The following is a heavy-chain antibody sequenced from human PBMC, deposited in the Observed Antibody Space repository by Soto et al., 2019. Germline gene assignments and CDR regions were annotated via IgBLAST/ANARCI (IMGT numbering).Heavy chain of an antibody. Sequence: QVQLVESGGGVVQPGRSLRLSCAASGFTFSLYAMRWVRQAPGKGLEWVAHISNDGMNKYYADSVRGRFTISRDNSKNTLDLQVNSLRAEDTAVYICARDVRGYDSGGYPMHYGMDVWGQGTTVTVSS. CDR1: GFTFSLYA. D-gene: IGHD3-22*01. V-gene: IGHV3-30*04. CDR2: ISNDGMNK. J-gene: IGHJ6*02. CDR3: ARDVRGYDSGGYPMHYGMDV.